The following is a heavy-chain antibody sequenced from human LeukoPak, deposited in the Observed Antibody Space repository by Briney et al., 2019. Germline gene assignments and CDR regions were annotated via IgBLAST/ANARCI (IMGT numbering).Heavy chain of an antibody. J-gene: IGHJ4*02. CDR1: GFTLDDYA. V-gene: IGHV3-9*01. CDR3: ARRRVTLVRGVDITSYYFDY. D-gene: IGHD3-10*01. CDR2: ISWNSGSI. Sequence: GRSLRLSCAASGFTLDDYAMHWVRQAPGKGLEWVSGISWNSGSIGYADSVKGRFTISRDNAKNSLYLQMNSLRAEDTALNYCARRRVTLVRGVDITSYYFDYWGQGTLVIVSS.